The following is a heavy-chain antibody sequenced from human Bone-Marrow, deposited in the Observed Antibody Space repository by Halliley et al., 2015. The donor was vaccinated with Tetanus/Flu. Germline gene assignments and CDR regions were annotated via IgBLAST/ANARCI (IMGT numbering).Heavy chain of an antibody. CDR1: GGSVSSPNYY. J-gene: IGHJ4*02. Sequence: TLSLTCTVSGGSVSSPNYYWSWIRQPPGKGLEWIGYIYYSGNTNYNPSLKSRVMLSLDTSKNQFSLSLSSVTAADTAVYYCARSVFGTGIPFDHRGQGTLVTVSS. CDR2: IYYSGNT. D-gene: IGHD3-10*02. CDR3: ARSVFGTGIPFDH. V-gene: IGHV4-61*01.